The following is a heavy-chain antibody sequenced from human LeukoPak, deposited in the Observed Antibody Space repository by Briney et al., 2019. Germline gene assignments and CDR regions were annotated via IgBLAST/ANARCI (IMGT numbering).Heavy chain of an antibody. V-gene: IGHV3-48*03. Sequence: PGGSLRLSCAASGFTFSNFAMSWVRQAPGKGLEWLGYISSGGSSRFYADSVKGRFTISRDNAKNSLYLQMNSLRPEDTAVYYCARAIVGAPPFGDYWGQGTLVTVSS. CDR2: ISSGGSSR. D-gene: IGHD1-26*01. J-gene: IGHJ4*02. CDR1: GFTFSNFA. CDR3: ARAIVGAPPFGDY.